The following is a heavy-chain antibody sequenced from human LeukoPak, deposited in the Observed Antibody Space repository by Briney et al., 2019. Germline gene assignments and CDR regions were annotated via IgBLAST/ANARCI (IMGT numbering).Heavy chain of an antibody. J-gene: IGHJ5*02. V-gene: IGHV1-18*01. D-gene: IGHD5-12*01. CDR2: VSGFNGKT. CDR1: GYTFSSHG. CDR3: ARDGDSGYDSFDWFDP. Sequence: ASVKVSCKASGYTFSSHGISWVRQAPGQGLEWMGWVSGFNGKTNYAQNLQGRVTMTTDTSTSTAYMELRSLRSDDTAVYYCARDGDSGYDSFDWFDPWGQGTLVTVPS.